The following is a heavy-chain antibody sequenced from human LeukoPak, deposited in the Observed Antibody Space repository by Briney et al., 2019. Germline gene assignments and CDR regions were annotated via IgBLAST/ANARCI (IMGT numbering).Heavy chain of an antibody. Sequence: GGSLSLFCAASGFTFSSYDMHWVRHATGKGLEWVSDIGTAGDTYYPGAVKGRFTISRENAKNSLYLQMNSLRAGGTAVYYCARDYHSSGLDYWGQGTLVTVSS. CDR1: GFTFSSYD. CDR2: IGTAGDT. J-gene: IGHJ4*02. CDR3: ARDYHSSGLDY. D-gene: IGHD6-19*01. V-gene: IGHV3-13*01.